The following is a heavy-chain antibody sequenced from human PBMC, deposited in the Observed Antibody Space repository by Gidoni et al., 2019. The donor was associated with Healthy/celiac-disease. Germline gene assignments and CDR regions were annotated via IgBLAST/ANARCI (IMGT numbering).Heavy chain of an antibody. CDR1: DFTFSSYA. V-gene: IGHV3-30-3*01. Sequence: QVQLVESGGGVVQPGRSLRLSCAASDFTFSSYAMHWVRQAPGKGLEWVVVISYDGSNKYYADSVKGRFTISRDNSKNTLYLQMNSLRAEDTAVYYCARGTITMVRGADDAFDIWGQGTMVTVSS. CDR2: ISYDGSNK. CDR3: ARGTITMVRGADDAFDI. J-gene: IGHJ3*02. D-gene: IGHD3-10*01.